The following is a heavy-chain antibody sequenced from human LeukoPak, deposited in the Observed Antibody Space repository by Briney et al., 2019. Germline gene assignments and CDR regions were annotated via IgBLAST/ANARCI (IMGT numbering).Heavy chain of an antibody. V-gene: IGHV3-73*01. Sequence: GGSLRLSCAASGFTFSGSAMHWVRQASGKGLEWVGRIRSKANSYATAYAASVKGGFTISRDDSKNTAYLQMNSLKNEDTAVYYCAAEYAYYDSSGSTDYFHHWGQGTPVTVSS. CDR2: IRSKANSYAT. CDR1: GFTFSGSA. D-gene: IGHD3-22*01. J-gene: IGHJ1*01. CDR3: AAEYAYYDSSGSTDYFHH.